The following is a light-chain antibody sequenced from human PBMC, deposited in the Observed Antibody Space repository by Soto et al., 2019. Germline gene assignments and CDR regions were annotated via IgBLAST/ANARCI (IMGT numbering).Light chain of an antibody. Sequence: EIVLTQSPGTLSLSPGERATLSCRASQSVSSSYLAWYQQKPGQAPRLLIYGASGRATGITDRFSGSRSGTDFTLNIRRLEPEDFAVYYCQQYPGYTFGQGTKLEIK. CDR2: GAS. J-gene: IGKJ2*01. CDR1: QSVSSSY. V-gene: IGKV3-20*01. CDR3: QQYPGYT.